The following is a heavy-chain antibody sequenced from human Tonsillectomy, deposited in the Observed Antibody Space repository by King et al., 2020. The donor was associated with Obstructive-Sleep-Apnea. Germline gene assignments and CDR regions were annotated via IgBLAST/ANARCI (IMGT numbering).Heavy chain of an antibody. D-gene: IGHD6-19*01. Sequence: VQLVESGGGVVQPGGSLRLSCVVSGTTFSGDTLHWVRQAPGKGLEWVVVIATDGSITIYADSVKGRFTISRDNSKNTVYLQMNSLRSEDTAVYYCARDWLGGAPDYFDYWGQGTLVTVSS. CDR3: ARDWLGGAPDYFDY. V-gene: IGHV3-30*04. CDR1: GTTFSGDT. CDR2: IATDGSIT. J-gene: IGHJ4*02.